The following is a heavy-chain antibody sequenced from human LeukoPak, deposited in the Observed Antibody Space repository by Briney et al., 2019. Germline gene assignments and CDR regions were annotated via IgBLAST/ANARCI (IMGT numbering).Heavy chain of an antibody. CDR2: INTDGTVT. V-gene: IGHV3-74*01. D-gene: IGHD6-19*01. J-gene: IGHJ4*02. Sequence: GGSLRLSCAASGFTFSKHWMLWVRQAPGKGLEGVSRINTDGTVTTYADSVKGRFTVSRDNADNTMFLQMNSVRDEDTAVYYCATKQWLAPPPDSWGQGTPVTVSS. CDR1: GFTFSKHW. CDR3: ATKQWLAPPPDS.